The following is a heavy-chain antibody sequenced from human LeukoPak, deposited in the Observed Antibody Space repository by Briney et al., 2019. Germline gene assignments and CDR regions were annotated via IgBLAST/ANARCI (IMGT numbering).Heavy chain of an antibody. CDR1: GFIFTNYA. CDR3: AKALGY. J-gene: IGHJ4*02. CDR2: ISGSGGST. Sequence: TGGSLRLSCAASGFIFTNYAMSWVRQAPGKGPEWVAAISGSGGSTYYADSVKGRFTISRGNSKNTLYLQMNSLRAEDTAVYYCAKALGYWGQGTLVTASS. D-gene: IGHD7-27*01. V-gene: IGHV3-23*01.